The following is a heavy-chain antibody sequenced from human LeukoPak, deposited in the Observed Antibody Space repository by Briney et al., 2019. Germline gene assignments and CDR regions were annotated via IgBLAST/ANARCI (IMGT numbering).Heavy chain of an antibody. J-gene: IGHJ5*02. D-gene: IGHD1-20*01. CDR1: GDSISGSSFH. CDR3: ARGRPRYNWNPAVWFDP. CDR2: MYYSGSS. V-gene: IGHV4-39*07. Sequence: SETLSLTCTVSGDSISGSSFHWGWIRQPPGKGLEWIGSMYYSGSSYFNPSLKSRVTISVDTSKNQFSLKLSSVTAADTAVYYCARGRPRYNWNPAVWFDPWGQGTLVTVSS.